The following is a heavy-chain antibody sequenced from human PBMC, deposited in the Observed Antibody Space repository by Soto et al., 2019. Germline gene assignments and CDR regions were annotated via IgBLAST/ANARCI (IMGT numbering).Heavy chain of an antibody. CDR2: ISYDGSNK. V-gene: IGHV3-30-3*01. CDR1: GFTFSSYA. Sequence: QVQLVESGGGVAQPGRSLRLSCVASGFTFSSYAMHWVRQAPGKGLEWVAVISYDGSNKYYADSVKGRFTISRDNSKNTLYLQMNSLRAEDTAVYYCARGPHYYDSSGYTFDYWGQGTLVTVSS. CDR3: ARGPHYYDSSGYTFDY. J-gene: IGHJ4*02. D-gene: IGHD3-22*01.